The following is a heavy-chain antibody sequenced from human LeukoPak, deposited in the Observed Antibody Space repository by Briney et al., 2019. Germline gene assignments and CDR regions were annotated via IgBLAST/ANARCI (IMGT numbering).Heavy chain of an antibody. CDR2: IRSKASGGTT. V-gene: IGHV3-49*04. CDR1: GFTFSDHY. CDR3: TTDRGGPKY. D-gene: IGHD4-23*01. J-gene: IGHJ4*02. Sequence: PGGSLRLSCAVSGFTFSDHYMDWVRQAPGKGLEWVGFIRSKASGGTTEFAASVKGRFVISRDDSKSIAYLQMNDLETEDTAVYYCTTDRGGPKYWGQGTLVTVSS.